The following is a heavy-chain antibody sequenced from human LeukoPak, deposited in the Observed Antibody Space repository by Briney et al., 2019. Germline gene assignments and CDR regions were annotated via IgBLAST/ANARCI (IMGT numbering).Heavy chain of an antibody. V-gene: IGHV4-59*01. CDR2: IYYSGNT. Sequence: SETLSLTCTVSGGSISSYYWSWIRQPPGKGLEWIGHIYYSGNTIYNPSLKSRVTISIDTSKNQFSLKLSSVTTADTAVYYCAGEDYFDTSGYASWRFDIWGQGTMVTVSS. CDR1: GGSISSYY. D-gene: IGHD3-22*01. J-gene: IGHJ3*02. CDR3: AGEDYFDTSGYASWRFDI.